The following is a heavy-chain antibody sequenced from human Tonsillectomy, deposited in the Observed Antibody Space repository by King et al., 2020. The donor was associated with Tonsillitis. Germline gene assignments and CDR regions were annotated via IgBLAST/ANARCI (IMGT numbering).Heavy chain of an antibody. CDR1: GGSISSYY. CDR2: IYYSGST. J-gene: IGHJ6*02. Sequence: VQLQESGPGLAKPSETLSLTCTVSGGSISSYYWSWIRQPPGKGLEWIGYIYYSGSTNYNPSLKSRVTISVDTSKNQFSLKLSSVTAADTAVYYCARDLPDADSSGPGGYYYYGMDVWGQGTTVTVSS. V-gene: IGHV4-59*01. D-gene: IGHD3-22*01. CDR3: ARDLPDADSSGPGGYYYYGMDV.